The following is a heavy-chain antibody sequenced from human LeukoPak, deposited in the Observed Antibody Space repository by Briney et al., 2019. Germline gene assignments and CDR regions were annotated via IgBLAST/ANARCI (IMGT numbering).Heavy chain of an antibody. Sequence: ASVTVSCKASGYTFTGYYIHWVRQAPGQGLEWMGWINPNSGGTNNAQKFQGRVTMTSDTSISTAYMELSRLRSDNTAVYYCARDLELAYCGGDCYSMGFDYWGQGTLVTVSS. V-gene: IGHV1-2*02. J-gene: IGHJ4*02. CDR3: ARDLELAYCGGDCYSMGFDY. D-gene: IGHD2-21*02. CDR1: GYTFTGYY. CDR2: INPNSGGT.